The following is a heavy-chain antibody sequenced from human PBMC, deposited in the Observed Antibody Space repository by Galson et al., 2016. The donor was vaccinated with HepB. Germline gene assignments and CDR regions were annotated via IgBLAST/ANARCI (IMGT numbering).Heavy chain of an antibody. CDR3: ARTITGTPWHHYYYGMDV. Sequence: SLRLSCATSGFTFSSNWMTWVRQPPGKGLEWVAGIKQDGSEKYYVDSVKGRFTISRDNAKNALYLQMNSLRVVDTAVYYCARTITGTPWHHYYYGMDVWGQGTTVSVSS. CDR2: IKQDGSEK. V-gene: IGHV3-7*04. CDR1: GFTFSSNW. J-gene: IGHJ6*02. D-gene: IGHD1-20*01.